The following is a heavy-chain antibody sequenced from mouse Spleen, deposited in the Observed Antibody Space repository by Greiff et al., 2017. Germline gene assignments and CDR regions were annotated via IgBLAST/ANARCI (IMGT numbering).Heavy chain of an antibody. J-gene: IGHJ4*01. CDR1: GFTFSSYA. V-gene: IGHV5-9-3*01. CDR2: ISSGGSYT. Sequence: EVQVVESGGGLVKPGGSLKLSCAASGFTFSSYAMSWVRQTPEKRLEWVATISSGGSYTYYPDSVKGRFTISRDNAKNTLYLQMSSLRSEDTAMYYCARHGRYAMDYWGQGTSVTVSS. CDR3: ARHGRYAMDY. D-gene: IGHD1-1*01.